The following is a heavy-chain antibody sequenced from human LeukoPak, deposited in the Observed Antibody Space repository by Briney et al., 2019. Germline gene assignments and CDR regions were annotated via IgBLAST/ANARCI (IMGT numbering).Heavy chain of an antibody. Sequence: GGFLRLSCAASGFTFDDYTMHWVRQAPGKSLEWVSLITPDGSLKYFIDSVKGRFTISRDNSENSLVLQMNSLRIEDTAFYYCAKDINYGSDWGSAFDTWGRGTLVTVS. J-gene: IGHJ3*02. CDR3: AKDINYGSDWGSAFDT. CDR2: ITPDGSLK. D-gene: IGHD6-19*01. CDR1: GFTFDDYT. V-gene: IGHV3-43*01.